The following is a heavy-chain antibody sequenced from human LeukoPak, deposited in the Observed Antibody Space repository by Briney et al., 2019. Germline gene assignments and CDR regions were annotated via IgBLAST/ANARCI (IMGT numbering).Heavy chain of an antibody. CDR3: ARDLFIEGTRGIAVAGTRGYFDY. J-gene: IGHJ4*02. D-gene: IGHD6-19*01. CDR1: GFTVSSNY. Sequence: GGSLRLSCAASGFTVSSNYMSWVRQAPGKGLEWVSGINWNGGSTGFADSVKGRFTISRDNAKNSLYLQMNSLRAEDTALYYCARDLFIEGTRGIAVAGTRGYFDYWGQGTLVTVSS. V-gene: IGHV3-20*04. CDR2: INWNGGST.